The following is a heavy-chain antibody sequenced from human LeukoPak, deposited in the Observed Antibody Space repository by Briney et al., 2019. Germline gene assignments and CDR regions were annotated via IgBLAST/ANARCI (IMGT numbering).Heavy chain of an antibody. J-gene: IGHJ4*02. Sequence: GRSLRLSCAASGFSFRNYGMHWVRQAPGKGLEWVAIIWYGGGDKYYVDSVKGRFTISRANAKNSLYLQMNSLRAEDTAVYYCARGKREYYGSGSYSYYFDYWGQGTLVTVSS. CDR3: ARGKREYYGSGSYSYYFDY. CDR2: IWYGGGDK. D-gene: IGHD3-10*01. CDR1: GFSFRNYG. V-gene: IGHV3-33*08.